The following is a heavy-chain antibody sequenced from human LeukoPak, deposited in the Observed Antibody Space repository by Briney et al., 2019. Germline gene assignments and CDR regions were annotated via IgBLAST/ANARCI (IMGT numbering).Heavy chain of an antibody. J-gene: IGHJ4*02. V-gene: IGHV3-23*01. CDR1: GFTFSTCA. Sequence: GGSLRLSCAASGFTFSTCAMNWVRQAPGKGLEWVSGISGSGGVTYYADSVKGRFTVSRDNSKNTMYLQMNSLRTEDTAVYYCAKVYPMGTTTSQVYFDYWGQGTLVTVSS. CDR3: AKVYPMGTTTSQVYFDY. CDR2: ISGSGGVT. D-gene: IGHD4-11*01.